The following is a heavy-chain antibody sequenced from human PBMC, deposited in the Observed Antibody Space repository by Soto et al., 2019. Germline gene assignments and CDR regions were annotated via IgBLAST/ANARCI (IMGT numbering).Heavy chain of an antibody. V-gene: IGHV3-21*01. CDR1: GFTFSSYS. CDR2: ISSSSSYI. Sequence: EVQLVESGGGLVKPGGSLRLSCAASGFTFSSYSMNWVRQAPGKGLEWVSSISSSSSYIYYADSVKGRFTISRDNAKNSLYLQMNSLRAEDTAVYYCARVAGTKNRIFDYWGQGTLVTVSS. CDR3: ARVAGTKNRIFDY. D-gene: IGHD1-1*01. J-gene: IGHJ4*02.